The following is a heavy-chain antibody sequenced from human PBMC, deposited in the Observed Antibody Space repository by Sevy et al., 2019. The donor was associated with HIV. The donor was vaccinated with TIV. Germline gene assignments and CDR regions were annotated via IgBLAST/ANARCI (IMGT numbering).Heavy chain of an antibody. CDR3: AKDRYYFDSSGYYYHHHAFDL. D-gene: IGHD3-22*01. CDR2: ISGTGAIT. V-gene: IGHV3-23*01. CDR1: GFTSTPYA. Sequence: GGSLRLSCATSGFTSTPYAVAWVRQAPGKGLEWVAAISGTGAITYYADSRKARLIISRDRTNNTVYLQMKRLRVEDTALYYCAKDRYYFDSSGYYYHHHAFDLWGRGTMVTVSS. J-gene: IGHJ3*01.